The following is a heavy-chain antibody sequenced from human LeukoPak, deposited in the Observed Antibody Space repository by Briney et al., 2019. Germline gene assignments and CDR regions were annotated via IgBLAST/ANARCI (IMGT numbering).Heavy chain of an antibody. J-gene: IGHJ6*02. CDR3: AYFPKDPYSTPPFYYYGMDV. CDR2: INPSGGST. D-gene: IGHD2-21*01. CDR1: GYTFTSYY. V-gene: IGHV1-46*01. Sequence: GASVNVSCKASGYTFTSYYMHWVRQAPGQGLEWMGIINPSGGSTSYAQKFQGRVTMTRDTSTSTVYMELSSLRSEDTAVYYCAYFPKDPYSTPPFYYYGMDVWGQGTTVTVSS.